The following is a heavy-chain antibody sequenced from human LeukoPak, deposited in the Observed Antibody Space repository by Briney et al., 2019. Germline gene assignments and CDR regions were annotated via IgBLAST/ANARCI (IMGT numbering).Heavy chain of an antibody. V-gene: IGHV3-23*01. CDR3: ASVTSSWFYFDY. D-gene: IGHD6-13*01. CDR2: ITGIGGDT. CDR1: GFPFSSYA. J-gene: IGHJ4*02. Sequence: GGSLRLSCAASGFPFSSYAMSWVRQGPGKGLEWVSTITGIGGDTYYADSVKGRFTISRDNAKNSLYLQMNSLRADDTAVYYCASVTSSWFYFDYWGQGTLVTVSS.